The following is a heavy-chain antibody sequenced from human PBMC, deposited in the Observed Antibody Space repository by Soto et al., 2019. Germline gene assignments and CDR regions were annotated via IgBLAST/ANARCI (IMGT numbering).Heavy chain of an antibody. J-gene: IGHJ3*02. CDR2: IKQDGSEK. Sequence: GSLRLSCAASGFTFSSYWMSWVRQAPGKGLEWVANIKQDGSEKYYVDSVKGRFTISRDNAKNSLYLQMNSLRAEDTAVYYCARDMRGDHDAFDIWGQGTMVTVSS. CDR3: ARDMRGDHDAFDI. V-gene: IGHV3-7*03. D-gene: IGHD7-27*01. CDR1: GFTFSSYW.